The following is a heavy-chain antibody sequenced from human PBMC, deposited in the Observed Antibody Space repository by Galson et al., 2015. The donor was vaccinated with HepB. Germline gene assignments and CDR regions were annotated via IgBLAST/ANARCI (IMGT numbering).Heavy chain of an antibody. CDR1: GFTFSSYW. J-gene: IGHJ3*02. V-gene: IGHV3-7*03. D-gene: IGHD3-9*01. CDR2: IKQDGSEK. CDR3: ARGFRGRYFDWLSFRAFDI. Sequence: SLRLSCAASGFTFSSYWMSWVRQAPGKGLEWVANIKQDGSEKYYVDSVKGRFTISRDNAKNSLYLQMNSLRAEDTAVYYCARGFRGRYFDWLSFRAFDIWGQGTMVTVSS.